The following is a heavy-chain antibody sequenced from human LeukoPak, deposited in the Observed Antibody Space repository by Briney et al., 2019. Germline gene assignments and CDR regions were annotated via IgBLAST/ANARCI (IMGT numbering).Heavy chain of an antibody. Sequence: GESLKISCKGSGYSFTTYWIAWVRQMPGEGLEWMGVIYPGDSDTRYSPSFQGQVTLSADKSISTAYLQWSSLKASDTAIYYCARALVGAATLSYWGQGTLVTVSS. CDR1: GYSFTTYW. J-gene: IGHJ4*02. CDR2: IYPGDSDT. CDR3: ARALVGAATLSY. V-gene: IGHV5-51*01. D-gene: IGHD1-26*01.